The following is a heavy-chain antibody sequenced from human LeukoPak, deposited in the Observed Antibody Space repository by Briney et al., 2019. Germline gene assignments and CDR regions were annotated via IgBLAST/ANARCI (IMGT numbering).Heavy chain of an antibody. CDR2: ISAYNGNT. D-gene: IGHD3-3*01. J-gene: IGHJ4*02. CDR1: GYTFTSYG. Sequence: GASVKVSCKASGYTFTSYGISWVRQAPGQGLEWMGWISAYNGNTNYAQKLQGRVTMTTDTSTSTAYMGLRSLRSDDTAVYYCVAIVGATYYDFSGGYYLFDYWGQGTLVTVSS. V-gene: IGHV1-18*01. CDR3: VAIVGATYYDFSGGYYLFDY.